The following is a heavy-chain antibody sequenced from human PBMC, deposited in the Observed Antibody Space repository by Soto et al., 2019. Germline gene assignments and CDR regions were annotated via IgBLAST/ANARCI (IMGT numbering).Heavy chain of an antibody. D-gene: IGHD3-10*01. CDR2: IYNSGNI. CDR3: ARAHHVASGGLG. J-gene: IGHJ4*02. Sequence: EVQLVESGGGLVQPGGSTRLSCAASGFSVSDNYMSWVRQAPGKGLEWVSVIYNSGNIHYADSVRGRFTVSRDNSENTLYLQMNSLRVEDTAVYYCARAHHVASGGLGWGQGTLVAVSS. V-gene: IGHV3-66*01. CDR1: GFSVSDNY.